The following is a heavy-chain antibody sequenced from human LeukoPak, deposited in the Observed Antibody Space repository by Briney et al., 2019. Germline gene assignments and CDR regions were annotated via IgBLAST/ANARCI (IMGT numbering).Heavy chain of an antibody. D-gene: IGHD3-10*01. CDR1: GFTFSSYS. V-gene: IGHV3-21*01. CDR3: AGYATNYGSENINCDY. Sequence: GGSLRLSCAASGFTFSSYSMTWVRQAPGKGLEWVSAISSSSSYIYYADSVKGRFTISRDNAKNSLYLQMNSLRAEDTAVYYCAGYATNYGSENINCDYWGQGTLVTVSS. CDR2: ISSSSSYI. J-gene: IGHJ4*02.